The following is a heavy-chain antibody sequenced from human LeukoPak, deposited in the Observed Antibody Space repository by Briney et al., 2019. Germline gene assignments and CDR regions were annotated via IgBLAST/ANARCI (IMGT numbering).Heavy chain of an antibody. V-gene: IGHV1-69*06. J-gene: IGHJ6*03. Sequence: ASVKVSCKASGGTFSSYGISWVRQAPGQGLEWMGGIIPMFGTANYAQKFQDRVTITADKSTSTVYMELSSLRSEDTAVYYCARAKIYYDSSGNPHDYYMDVWGKGTTVTISS. CDR3: ARAKIYYDSSGNPHDYYMDV. CDR1: GGTFSSYG. CDR2: IIPMFGTA. D-gene: IGHD3-22*01.